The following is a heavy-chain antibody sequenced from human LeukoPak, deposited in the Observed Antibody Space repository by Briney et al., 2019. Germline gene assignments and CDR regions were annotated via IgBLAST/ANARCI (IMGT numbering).Heavy chain of an antibody. CDR3: ARRVGDGYTKYYFDY. V-gene: IGHV4-4*07. CDR2: IYTSGST. J-gene: IGHJ4*02. Sequence: SETLSLTCTVSGGSISSYYWSWIRQPAGKGLEWIGRIYTSGSTNYNPSLKSRVTISVDTSKNQFSLRLSSVTAADTAVYYCARRVGDGYTKYYFDYWGQGTLVTVSS. D-gene: IGHD5-24*01. CDR1: GGSISSYY.